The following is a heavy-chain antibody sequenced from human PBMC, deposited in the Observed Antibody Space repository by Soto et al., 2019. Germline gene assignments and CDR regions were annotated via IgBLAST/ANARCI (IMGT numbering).Heavy chain of an antibody. Sequence: QVQLVQSGAEVKRPGASVKVSCKASGFVFTSNDINWVRQAPGQGLQWMGWMNTNLNATDSPHEFKGRVVMTWNTSISTAYLELRNLKSDDTAVYYCAREVVDGSSLGLDPWGQGTLVVVSS. D-gene: IGHD2-15*01. V-gene: IGHV1-8*01. CDR2: MNTNLNAT. J-gene: IGHJ5*02. CDR1: GFVFTSND. CDR3: AREVVDGSSLGLDP.